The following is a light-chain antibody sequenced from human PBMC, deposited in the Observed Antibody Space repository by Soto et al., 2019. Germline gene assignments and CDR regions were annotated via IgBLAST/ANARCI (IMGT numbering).Light chain of an antibody. CDR2: QTS. CDR3: HQRQSWPRT. CDR1: QSVSTN. J-gene: IGKJ1*01. V-gene: IGKV3-11*01. Sequence: LSVSPGERATLSFRASQSVSTNLAWYQQKPGQAPRLLIYQTSIRAAGIPARFSASGSGTDFTLTISDVQPEDFALYYCHQRQSWPRTFGQGTKVDIK.